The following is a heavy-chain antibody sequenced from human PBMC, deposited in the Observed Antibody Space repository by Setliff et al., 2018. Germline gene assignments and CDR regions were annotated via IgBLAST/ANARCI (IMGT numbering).Heavy chain of an antibody. Sequence: ASVKVSCKASGYTFTGYYMHWVRQAPGQGLEWMRWINPNSGGTNYAQKFQGRVTMTRDTSISTAYMELSRLRSDDTAVYYCARGGGSSSWYDAFDIWGQGTMVTVSS. D-gene: IGHD6-13*01. CDR2: INPNSGGT. V-gene: IGHV1-2*02. CDR3: ARGGGSSSWYDAFDI. J-gene: IGHJ3*02. CDR1: GYTFTGYY.